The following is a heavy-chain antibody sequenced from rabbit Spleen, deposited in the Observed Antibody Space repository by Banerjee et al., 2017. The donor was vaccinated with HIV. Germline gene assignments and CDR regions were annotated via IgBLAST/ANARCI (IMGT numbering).Heavy chain of an antibody. CDR1: GVSFSVSSY. V-gene: IGHV1S40*01. Sequence: QSLEESGGDLVKPGASLTLTCTASGVSFSVSSYMCWVRQAPGKGLEWIACIDTGSSGFTYYANWAKGRFTISKTSSTTVTLQMTRLTAADTATYFCAREDYSHDYGGYFALWGQGTLVTVS. CDR3: AREDYSHDYGGYFAL. CDR2: IDTGSSGFT. D-gene: IGHD6-1*01. J-gene: IGHJ3*01.